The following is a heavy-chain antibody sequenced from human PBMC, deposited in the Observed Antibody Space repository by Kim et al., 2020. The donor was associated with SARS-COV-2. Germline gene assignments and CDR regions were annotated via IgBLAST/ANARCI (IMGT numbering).Heavy chain of an antibody. V-gene: IGHV4-31*03. CDR1: GASISSAGYS. CDR2: IYDTWTT. D-gene: IGHD3-10*01. J-gene: IGHJ4*02. Sequence: SETLSLTCIVSGASISSAGYSWNWIRQRPGKGLEWIGYIYDTWTTNYNPSLKSRLSMSVGTSDNEFSLKLSSVTAADTGVYYCARESSAGSYYLDSWGQG. CDR3: ARESSAGSYYLDS.